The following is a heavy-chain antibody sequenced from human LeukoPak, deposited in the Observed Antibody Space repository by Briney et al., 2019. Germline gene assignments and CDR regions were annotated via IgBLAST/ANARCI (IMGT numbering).Heavy chain of an antibody. J-gene: IGHJ4*02. V-gene: IGHV3-21*01. CDR1: GFTFTAYT. CDR2: ISGSTTDI. D-gene: IGHD5-12*01. CDR3: ASVRGYDYRLSY. Sequence: GGSLRLSCAASGFTFTAYTINWVRQAPGKGLEWVSYISGSTTDIYYADSVKGRFTISRDNAKNSLYLQMNSLRAEDTAVYYCASVRGYDYRLSYWGQGTLVTVSS.